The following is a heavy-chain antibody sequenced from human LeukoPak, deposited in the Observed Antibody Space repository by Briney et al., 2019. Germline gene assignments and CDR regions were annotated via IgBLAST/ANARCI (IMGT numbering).Heavy chain of an antibody. D-gene: IGHD5-24*01. V-gene: IGHV4-34*01. CDR2: INHSGST. J-gene: IGHJ3*02. Sequence: NPSETLSLTCAVYGGSFSGYYWSWIRQPPGKGLEWIGEINHSGSTNYNPSLKSRVTISVDTSKNQFSLKLSSVTAADTAVYYCARETLRDRAYDAFDIWGQGTMVTVSS. CDR3: ARETLRDRAYDAFDI. CDR1: GGSFSGYY.